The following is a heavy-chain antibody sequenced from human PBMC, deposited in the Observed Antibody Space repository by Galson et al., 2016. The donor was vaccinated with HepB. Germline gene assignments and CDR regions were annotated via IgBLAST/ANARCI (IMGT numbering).Heavy chain of an antibody. Sequence: SLRLSCAASGFTFRNNGMHWVRQAPGKGLEWVAFIWFDGRNENHAESVRGRFSISRDNSKNILYLQMNSLRADDTAVYYCARCVGGRNGCLDYWGQGTLVTVSS. CDR3: ARCVGGRNGCLDY. CDR2: IWFDGRNE. CDR1: GFTFRNNG. J-gene: IGHJ4*02. D-gene: IGHD2-8*01. V-gene: IGHV3-33*01.